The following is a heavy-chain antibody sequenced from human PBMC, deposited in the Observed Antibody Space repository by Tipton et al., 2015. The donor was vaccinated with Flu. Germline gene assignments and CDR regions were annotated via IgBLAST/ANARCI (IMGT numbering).Heavy chain of an antibody. CDR1: GGSISSYY. V-gene: IGHV4-4*07. Sequence: LRLSCTVSGGSISSYYWSWIRQPAGKGLEWIGRIYTSGSTNYNPSLKSRGTMSVDTSKNQFSLKLSSVTAADTAVYYCARHKFAADSSGWYAYWYFDLWGRGTLVTVSS. J-gene: IGHJ2*01. D-gene: IGHD6-19*01. CDR2: IYTSGST. CDR3: ARHKFAADSSGWYAYWYFDL.